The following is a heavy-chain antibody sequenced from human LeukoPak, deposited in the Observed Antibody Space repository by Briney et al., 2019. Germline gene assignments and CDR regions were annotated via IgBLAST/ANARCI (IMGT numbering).Heavy chain of an antibody. CDR1: GFTFNNYG. J-gene: IGHJ6*03. V-gene: IGHV3-30*02. CDR2: IRYNGNNQ. CDR3: AKDSAFYYIDV. Sequence: GGSLRLSCAASGFTFNNYGMHWVRQAPGKGLEWVAFIRYNGNNQYYADSVRGRFTISRDNSKNTLYLQMNSLKGDDTAVYYCAKDSAFYYIDVWGKGTTVIISS. D-gene: IGHD3-10*01.